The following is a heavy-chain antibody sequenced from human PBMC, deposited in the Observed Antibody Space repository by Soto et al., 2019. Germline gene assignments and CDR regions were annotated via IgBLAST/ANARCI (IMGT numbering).Heavy chain of an antibody. V-gene: IGHV3-74*01. D-gene: IGHD2-15*01. J-gene: IGHJ4*02. CDR3: ARDQGYCSGGSCYVAGY. CDR2: INSDGSST. CDR1: GLTFNSYW. Sequence: EVQLVESGGGLVQPGGCLRISCAASGLTFNSYWMHWVRQAPGKGLVWVSRINSDGSSTGYADSVMGRFTISRDNAKNTLYLQMNSLRAEDTAVYYCARDQGYCSGGSCYVAGYWGQGTLVTVSS.